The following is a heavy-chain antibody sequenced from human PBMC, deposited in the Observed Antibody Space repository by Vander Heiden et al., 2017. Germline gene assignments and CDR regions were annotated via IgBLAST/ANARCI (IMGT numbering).Heavy chain of an antibody. CDR2: INPNSGGA. D-gene: IGHD5-12*01. Sequence: HVQLVQSGAEGRKPGASVRVSCKASGYIFSDYYIHWVRQAPGQGLEWMGRINPNSGGANYAQIFQGRVTMTRDTSTNTTYMELSRLTSDDMAIYYCARDRWWSSSGYHPFDYWGQGTLITISS. CDR3: ARDRWWSSSGYHPFDY. CDR1: GYIFSDYY. V-gene: IGHV1-2*06. J-gene: IGHJ4*02.